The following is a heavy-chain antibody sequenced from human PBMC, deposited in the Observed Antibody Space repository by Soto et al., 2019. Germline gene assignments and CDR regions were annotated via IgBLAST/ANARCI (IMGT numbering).Heavy chain of an antibody. V-gene: IGHV3-30*18. D-gene: IGHD3-10*01. CDR3: AKSRGSGNNGMDV. J-gene: IGHJ6*02. Sequence: VQLVESGGGVVQPGRSLRHSCAASGFTFGSYGMHWVRQAPGKGLEWVAVISYDGSSKYYADSVKGRFTISRDNSKNTLYLQMNSLRTEDTAVYYCAKSRGSGNNGMDVWGQGTTVTVSS. CDR2: ISYDGSSK. CDR1: GFTFGSYG.